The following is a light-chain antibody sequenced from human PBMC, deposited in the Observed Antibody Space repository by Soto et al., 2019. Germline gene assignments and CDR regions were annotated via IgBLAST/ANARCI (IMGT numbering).Light chain of an antibody. CDR3: QQYGSSPPP. CDR2: GAS. CDR1: QSVSSSY. J-gene: IGKJ5*01. V-gene: IGKV3-20*01. Sequence: EIVLTQSPGTLSLSPGERATLSCRASQSVSSSYLAWYQQKPGQAPRLLIYGASSRATGIPDRFSVSGSGTDFTLTISRLEPEDFAVYYCQQYGSSPPPFGQGTRLESK.